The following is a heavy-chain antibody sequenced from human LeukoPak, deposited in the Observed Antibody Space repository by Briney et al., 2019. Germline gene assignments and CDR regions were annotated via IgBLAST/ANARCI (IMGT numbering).Heavy chain of an antibody. Sequence: ASVKVSCKASGYTFTTYGISWVRQAPGQGLEWMGWISAYNGNTNYAQKFQGRVTMTTDTSTSTAYMELRSLRSDDTAVYYCARIITMIVVDIWGQGTMVTVSS. CDR2: ISAYNGNT. CDR3: ARIITMIVVDI. J-gene: IGHJ3*02. V-gene: IGHV1-18*01. CDR1: GYTFTTYG. D-gene: IGHD3-22*01.